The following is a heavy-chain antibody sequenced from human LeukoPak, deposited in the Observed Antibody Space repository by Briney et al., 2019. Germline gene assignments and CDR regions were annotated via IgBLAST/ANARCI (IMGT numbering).Heavy chain of an antibody. CDR1: GGSIRGYY. D-gene: IGHD3-16*01. J-gene: IGHJ5*02. CDR2: IFYSGST. CDR3: ARHYTYNYFDP. V-gene: IGHV4-59*08. Sequence: SETLSLTCNVSGGSIRGYYWSWIRQPPGKGVEWIGYIFYSGSTNYNPSLKSRVTLSVDTSKNQFSLKLSSVTAAGTAVYFCARHYTYNYFDPWGQGTLVTVSS.